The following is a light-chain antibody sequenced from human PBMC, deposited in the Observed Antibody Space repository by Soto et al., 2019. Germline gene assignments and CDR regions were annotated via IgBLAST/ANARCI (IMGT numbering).Light chain of an antibody. CDR2: KVT. V-gene: IGKV2-30*01. Sequence: DVVMTQSPLSLPVTLGQPASISCRSSQSLVYSDGNTYLNWFQQRPRQSPRRLIYKVTIRDSGVPVRFSGSGSGTDFTLRISRVEAEGVGVKYCMQGTHWPPWTFGQGTKVEI. CDR3: MQGTHWPPWT. CDR1: QSLVYSDGNTY. J-gene: IGKJ1*01.